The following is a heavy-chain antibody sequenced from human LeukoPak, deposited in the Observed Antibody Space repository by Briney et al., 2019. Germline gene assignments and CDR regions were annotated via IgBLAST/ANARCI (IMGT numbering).Heavy chain of an antibody. V-gene: IGHV3-23*01. D-gene: IGHD6-19*01. CDR2: ITGNGYGT. CDR1: GFTFSNYA. J-gene: IGHJ4*02. Sequence: PGGSLRLPCAASGFTFSNYAMTWVRQAPGEGLEWVSSITGNGYGTYYADSVKGRFTISRDNSKNSLYLQMNSLTAEDTAVYYCAKGGLGEAGLDYWGQGTLVAVSS. CDR3: AKGGLGEAGLDY.